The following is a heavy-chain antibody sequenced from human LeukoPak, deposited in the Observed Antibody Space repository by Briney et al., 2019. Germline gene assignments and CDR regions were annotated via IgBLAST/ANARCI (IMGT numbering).Heavy chain of an antibody. V-gene: IGHV1-18*01. J-gene: IGHJ3*02. Sequence: GASVKVSCKASGYTFTSYDINWVRQAPGQGLEWMGWVSVYNGNTNYAQKLQGRVTMTTDTSTSTTYMERRSLRSDDTAVYYCARDVGSSTWWAISAFDIWGQGTMVTVSS. D-gene: IGHD6-13*01. CDR2: VSVYNGNT. CDR1: GYTFTSYD. CDR3: ARDVGSSTWWAISAFDI.